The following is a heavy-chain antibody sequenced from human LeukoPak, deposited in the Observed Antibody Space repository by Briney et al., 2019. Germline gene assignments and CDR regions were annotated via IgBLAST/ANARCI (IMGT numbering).Heavy chain of an antibody. CDR1: GFTFSTYE. Sequence: PGGSLRLSCAASGFTFSTYEMNWVRQAPGKGLEWVSYIFNSDDTIKYADSVKGRFTISRDSAQNSLYLQIDSLRAEDTAIYYCARVGYSSSWHSGSAFDIWGQGTMVTVSS. D-gene: IGHD6-13*01. J-gene: IGHJ3*02. CDR2: IFNSDDTI. V-gene: IGHV3-48*03. CDR3: ARVGYSSSWHSGSAFDI.